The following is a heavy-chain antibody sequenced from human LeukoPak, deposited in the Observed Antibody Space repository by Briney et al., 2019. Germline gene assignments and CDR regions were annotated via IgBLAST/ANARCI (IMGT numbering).Heavy chain of an antibody. CDR2: INPNSGGT. CDR3: ARDIAAAGTPIDY. V-gene: IGHV1-2*02. CDR1: GYTFTGYF. J-gene: IGHJ4*02. D-gene: IGHD6-13*01. Sequence: ASVKVCCKASGYTFTGYFMHWVRQAPGQGLEWMGWINPNSGGTNYAQKFQGRVTMTRDTSISTAYMELSRLRSDDTAVYYCARDIAAAGTPIDYWGQGTLVTVSS.